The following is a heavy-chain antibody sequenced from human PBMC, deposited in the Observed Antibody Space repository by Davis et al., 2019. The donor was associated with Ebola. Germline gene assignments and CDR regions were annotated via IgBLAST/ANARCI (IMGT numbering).Heavy chain of an antibody. CDR1: GFTFSTYW. Sequence: PGGSLRLSCAASGFTFSTYWMHWVRQAPGKGLVWVSRINSDGTTTTYADSVKGRFTISRDNSKNTLYLQMNSLRAEDTAVYYCAKTPGIAVAGTLLGGMDVWGQGTTVTVSS. CDR2: INSDGTTT. D-gene: IGHD6-19*01. CDR3: AKTPGIAVAGTLLGGMDV. V-gene: IGHV3-74*01. J-gene: IGHJ6*02.